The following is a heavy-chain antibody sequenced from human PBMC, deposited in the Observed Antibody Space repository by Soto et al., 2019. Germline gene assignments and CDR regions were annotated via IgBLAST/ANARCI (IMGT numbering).Heavy chain of an antibody. D-gene: IGHD3-3*01. CDR3: AKSQAPGVVIIDFDY. J-gene: IGHJ4*02. Sequence: GGSLRLSCAASGFTFSSYAMSWVRQAPGKGLEWVSAISGSGGSTYYADSVKGRFTISRDNSKNTLYLQMNSLRAEDTAVYYCAKSQAPGVVIIDFDYWGQGTLVTVSS. CDR1: GFTFSSYA. V-gene: IGHV3-23*01. CDR2: ISGSGGST.